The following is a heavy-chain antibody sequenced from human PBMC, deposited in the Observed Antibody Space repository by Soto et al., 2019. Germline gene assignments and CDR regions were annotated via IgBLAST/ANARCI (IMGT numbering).Heavy chain of an antibody. D-gene: IGHD7-27*01. CDR3: AGGNDKTWDSDY. CDR1: GFTFSSDW. J-gene: IGHJ4*02. Sequence: EVQLVESGGGLAQPGGSLRLSCAASGFTFSSDWMSWVRQAPGKGLEWVANIIRDGAETFYVDSVKGRFTISRDNSKNSLYLQMNTVRAEDTAVYYGAGGNDKTWDSDYWGQGTLVTISS. CDR2: IIRDGAET. V-gene: IGHV3-7*03.